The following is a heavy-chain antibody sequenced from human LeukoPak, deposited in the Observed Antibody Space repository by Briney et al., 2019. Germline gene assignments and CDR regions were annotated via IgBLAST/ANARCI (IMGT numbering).Heavy chain of an antibody. CDR2: ISDSGDST. CDR1: GFTFSSYA. J-gene: IGHJ4*02. CDR3: AKDARRSSGWYFFDH. Sequence: GGSLRLSCAASGFTFSSYAMSWVRQAPGKGLEWVSVISDSGDSTYYADSVKGRFTISRDNSKNTLYLQMNSLRAEDTAVYYCAKDARRSSGWYFFDHWGQGTLVTVSS. V-gene: IGHV3-23*01. D-gene: IGHD6-19*01.